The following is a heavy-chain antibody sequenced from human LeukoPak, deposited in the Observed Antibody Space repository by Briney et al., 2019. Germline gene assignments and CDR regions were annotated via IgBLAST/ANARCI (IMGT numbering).Heavy chain of an antibody. V-gene: IGHV3-21*01. CDR3: ARNYADSTGMDV. D-gene: IGHD4-17*01. CDR1: GFTFSSYS. CDR2: ISSSSSYI. J-gene: IGHJ6*02. Sequence: GGSLRLSCAASGFTFSSYSMNWVRQAPGKGLEWVSSISSSSSYIYYADSVKGRFTISRDDAKNSLSLQMNSLGPEDTAVYFCARNYADSTGMDVWGQGTTVTVFS.